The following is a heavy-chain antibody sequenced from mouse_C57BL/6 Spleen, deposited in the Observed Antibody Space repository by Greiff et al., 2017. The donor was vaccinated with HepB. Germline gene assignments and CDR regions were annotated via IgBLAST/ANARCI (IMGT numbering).Heavy chain of an antibody. CDR1: GYTFTSYW. CDR2: INPSSGYT. J-gene: IGHJ3*01. D-gene: IGHD3-2*02. CDR3: ARSVDSSGYGFAY. Sequence: VQLQQSGAELAKPGASVKLSCKASGYTFTSYWMHWVKQRPGQGLEWIGYINPSSGYTKYNQKFKDKATLTADKSSSTAYMQLSSLTYEDSAVYYCARSVDSSGYGFAYWGQGTLVTVSA. V-gene: IGHV1-7*01.